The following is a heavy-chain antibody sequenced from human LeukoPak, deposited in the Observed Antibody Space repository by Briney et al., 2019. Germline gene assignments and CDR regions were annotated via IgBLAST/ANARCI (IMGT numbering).Heavy chain of an antibody. V-gene: IGHV3-48*01. CDR2: ISSSSSTI. CDR1: GFTFSSYS. D-gene: IGHD4-17*01. Sequence: GGSLRLSCAASGFTFSSYSMNWVRQAPGKGLEWVSYISSSSSTIYYADSVKGRFTISRDNAKNSLYLQMNSLRAEDTAVYYCAKVKYGDYAYFDYWGQGTLVTVSS. CDR3: AKVKYGDYAYFDY. J-gene: IGHJ4*02.